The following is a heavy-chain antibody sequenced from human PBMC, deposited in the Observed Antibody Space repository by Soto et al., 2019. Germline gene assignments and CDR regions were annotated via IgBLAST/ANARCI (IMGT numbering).Heavy chain of an antibody. D-gene: IGHD3-9*01. CDR3: SRLDPRANSPVY. V-gene: IGHV3-72*01. CDR2: SRNRVNNLST. CDR1: EFSFSDQY. Sequence: GGSLSLSCTVSADSEFSFSDQYMDWVRQAPGKGLEWVGRSRNRVNNLSTAYAASVQGRFTISRDESKNTVYLQMHSLKTDHTAIYYCSRLDPRANSPVYWGQGTLVTVSS. J-gene: IGHJ4*02.